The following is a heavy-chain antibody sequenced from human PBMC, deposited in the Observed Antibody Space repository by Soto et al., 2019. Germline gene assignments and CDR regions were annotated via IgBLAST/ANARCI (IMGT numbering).Heavy chain of an antibody. D-gene: IGHD3-10*01. CDR2: IYRDDDR. CDR1: GSSLMTNGVG. Sequence: QITLKESGPPLVKPTQTLTLTCTVSGSSLMTNGVGVGWFRQPPGKALEWLALIYRDDDRRYRPSLKSRVTTPKDNPKNQVFLTMTNMDPVETATYYCPHPVPRGSFWEAFNYWGQGSLVTVSS. V-gene: IGHV2-5*02. J-gene: IGHJ4*02. CDR3: PHPVPRGSFWEAFNY.